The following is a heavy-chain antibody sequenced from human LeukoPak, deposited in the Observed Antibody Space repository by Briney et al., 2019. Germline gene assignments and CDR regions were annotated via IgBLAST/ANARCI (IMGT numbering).Heavy chain of an antibody. CDR2: IYYSGST. CDR3: ARNWNYVVYYYMDV. CDR1: GGSISSSSYY. J-gene: IGHJ6*03. Sequence: SETLSLTCTVSGGSISSSSYYWGWIRQPPGKGLEWIGSIYYSGSTYYNPSLKSRVTISVDTSMNQFSLKLSSVTAADTAVYYCARNWNYVVYYYMDVWGKGTTVTVSS. V-gene: IGHV4-39*07. D-gene: IGHD1-7*01.